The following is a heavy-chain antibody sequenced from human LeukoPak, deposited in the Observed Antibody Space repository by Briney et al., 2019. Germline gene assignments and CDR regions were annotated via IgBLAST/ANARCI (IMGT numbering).Heavy chain of an antibody. V-gene: IGHV3-23*01. CDR1: GFTFSSYA. CDR2: ISASGGST. D-gene: IGHD3-3*01. Sequence: GGSLRLSCAASGFTFSSYAMTWVRQAPGKGLEWVSAISASGGSTYYADSVRGRFTISRDNSKNTLFLQMNSLRAEDTAVYYCAKEDFWSGYLTYWGQGTTVTVSS. CDR3: AKEDFWSGYLTY. J-gene: IGHJ4*02.